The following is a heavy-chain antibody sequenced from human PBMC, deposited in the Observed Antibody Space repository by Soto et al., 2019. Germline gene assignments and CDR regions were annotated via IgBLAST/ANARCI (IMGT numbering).Heavy chain of an antibody. CDR2: IYYGGST. Sequence: PSETLALTCSFSFGSMDACYWTWIRQPPGKGLEWIGYIYYGGSTNYNPSLKSRVSISLHTSKSQFSLKLSSVTATDTAVYYCARGVDRQWADYWGQGTLVTVSS. J-gene: IGHJ4*02. CDR3: ARGVDRQWADY. V-gene: IGHV4-59*01. CDR1: FGSMDACY. D-gene: IGHD1-26*01.